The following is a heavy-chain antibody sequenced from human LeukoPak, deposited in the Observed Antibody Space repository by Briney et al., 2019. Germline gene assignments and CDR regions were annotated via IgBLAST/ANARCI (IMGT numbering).Heavy chain of an antibody. CDR3: AKDNEFWSGYPKPAFDY. CDR1: GFTFSSYA. D-gene: IGHD3-3*01. Sequence: GGSLRLSCAASGFTFSSYAMHWVRQAPGKGLEWVSYISSSGSTIYYADSVKGRFTISRDKSKNTLYLQMNSLRVEDTAVYYCAKDNEFWSGYPKPAFDYWGQGTLVTVSS. J-gene: IGHJ4*02. CDR2: ISSSGSTI. V-gene: IGHV3-48*01.